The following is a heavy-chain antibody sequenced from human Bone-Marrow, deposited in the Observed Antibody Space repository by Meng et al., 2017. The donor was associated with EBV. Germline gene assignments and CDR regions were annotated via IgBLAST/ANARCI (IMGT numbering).Heavy chain of an antibody. CDR3: AGGRYLPYYIWVRTPDLAS. J-gene: IGHJ4*02. CDR1: GGPFKGYY. Sequence: VQLQEEGGGLLEPSEALCVSGAEDGGPFKGYYWSWCRQPPGKRLELSGESHRSGGTNYNPALKSRVTISVDTYKTRFGLKLRCVADADTAEDYCAGGRYLPYYIWVRTPDLASWGKETLVTVSS. D-gene: IGHD3-16*01. V-gene: IGHV4-34*01. CDR2: SHRSGGT.